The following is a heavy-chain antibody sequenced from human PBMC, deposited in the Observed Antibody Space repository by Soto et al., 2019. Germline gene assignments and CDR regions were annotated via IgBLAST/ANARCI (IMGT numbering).Heavy chain of an antibody. CDR3: AQMWFGELWHGMDV. V-gene: IGHV1-69*02. CDR2: IIPILDVA. Sequence: QLVQSGAEVKKPGSSVKVSCKASGGDFLSYTISWVRQAPGQGPEWMGTIIPILDVAKNAQKFQGRVAIXAXKXPSTVYMELRSLRSDDTAVYYGAQMWFGELWHGMDVWGQGTTITVSS. J-gene: IGHJ6*02. D-gene: IGHD3-10*01. CDR1: GGDFLSYT.